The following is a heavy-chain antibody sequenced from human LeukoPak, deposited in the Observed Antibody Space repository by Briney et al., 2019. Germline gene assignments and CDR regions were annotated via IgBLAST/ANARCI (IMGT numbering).Heavy chain of an antibody. Sequence: PGGSLRLSCAASGSTFSSLVMSWVRQIPGKGLEWVSSINGRGSDTHYADSVKGRFTISRDNSKDTLYLQMNSLRPEDTAIYYCGKEVGGSGTYYLQYWGQGTLVSVS. V-gene: IGHV3-23*01. D-gene: IGHD3-10*01. CDR2: INGRGSDT. J-gene: IGHJ4*02. CDR1: GSTFSSLV. CDR3: GKEVGGSGTYYLQY.